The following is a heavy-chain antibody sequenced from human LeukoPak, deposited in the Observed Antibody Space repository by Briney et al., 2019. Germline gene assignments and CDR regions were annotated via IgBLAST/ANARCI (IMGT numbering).Heavy chain of an antibody. CDR1: GGSFSGYY. D-gene: IGHD4-17*01. J-gene: IGHJ4*02. Sequence: PSETLSLTCAVYGGSFSGYYWSWIRQPPGKGLEWIGEINHSGSTNYNPSLKSRVTISVDTSKNQFSLKLSSVTAADTAVYYCARLDNDYGVSVWGQGTLVTVSS. CDR3: ARLDNDYGVSV. CDR2: INHSGST. V-gene: IGHV4-34*01.